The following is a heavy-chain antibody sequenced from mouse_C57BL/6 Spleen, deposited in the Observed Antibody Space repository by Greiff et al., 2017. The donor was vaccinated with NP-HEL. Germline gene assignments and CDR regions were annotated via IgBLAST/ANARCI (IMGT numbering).Heavy chain of an antibody. CDR3: ARDGDYDWFAY. Sequence: EVQLVESGPGLVKPSQSLSLTCSVTGYSITSGYYWNWIRQFPGNKLEWMGYISYDGSNNYNPSLKNRISITRDTSKNQFFLKLNSVTTEDTATYYCARDGDYDWFAYWGQGTLVTVSA. J-gene: IGHJ3*01. D-gene: IGHD2-4*01. V-gene: IGHV3-6*01. CDR1: GYSITSGYY. CDR2: ISYDGSN.